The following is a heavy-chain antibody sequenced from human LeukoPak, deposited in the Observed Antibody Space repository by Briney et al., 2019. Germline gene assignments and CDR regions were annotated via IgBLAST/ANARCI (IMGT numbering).Heavy chain of an antibody. CDR3: TKEKGGQLYYFDY. J-gene: IGHJ4*02. Sequence: PGRSLRLSSAASGFTFSSYAIHWVRQAPGKGLEWVAAISYDGSNKYYADSVKGRFTISRDNSKNTLYLQMNSLRAEDTAVYYVTKEKGGQLYYFDYWGQGTLVTVSS. CDR2: ISYDGSNK. V-gene: IGHV3-30-3*01. D-gene: IGHD2-2*01. CDR1: GFTFSSYA.